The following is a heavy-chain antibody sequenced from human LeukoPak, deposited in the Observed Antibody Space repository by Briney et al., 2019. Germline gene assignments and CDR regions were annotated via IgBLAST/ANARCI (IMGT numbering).Heavy chain of an antibody. Sequence: GESLKISCKGSGYSFTSYWIGWVRQMPGKGLEWMGIIYPGDSDTRYSPSFQGQVTISADKSISTTFLQWSSLTASDTAMYYCARLATSIGTYSRDYFDDWGQGTLVTVSS. CDR2: IYPGDSDT. D-gene: IGHD1-26*01. CDR3: ARLATSIGTYSRDYFDD. CDR1: GYSFTSYW. V-gene: IGHV5-51*01. J-gene: IGHJ4*02.